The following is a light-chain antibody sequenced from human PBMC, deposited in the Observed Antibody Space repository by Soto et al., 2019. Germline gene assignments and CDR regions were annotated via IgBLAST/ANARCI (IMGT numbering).Light chain of an antibody. CDR2: AAT. CDR3: QQTYSTPLT. V-gene: IGKV1-39*01. Sequence: DIQMTQSPASLPASVGDRVTITCRARQNFYHYLNWYHHKPGKAPTVLISAATSLQSGVPPRFTGSRSGTDFTLTIGSLQPEDFAPYYRQQTYSTPLTFAQGTKVDIK. J-gene: IGKJ1*01. CDR1: QNFYHY.